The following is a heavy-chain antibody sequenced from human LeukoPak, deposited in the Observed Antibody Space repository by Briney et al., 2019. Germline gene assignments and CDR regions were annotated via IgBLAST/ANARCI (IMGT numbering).Heavy chain of an antibody. CDR3: ARDSGSSPRFDP. CDR2: INHSGST. V-gene: IGHV4-34*01. J-gene: IGHJ5*02. D-gene: IGHD6-6*01. Sequence: SETLSLTCAVYGGSFSGYYWSWIRQPPGKGLEWIGEINHSGSTNYNPSLKSRVTISVDTSKNQFSLKLNSVTAADTAVYYCARDSGSSPRFDPWGQGTLVTVSS. CDR1: GGSFSGYY.